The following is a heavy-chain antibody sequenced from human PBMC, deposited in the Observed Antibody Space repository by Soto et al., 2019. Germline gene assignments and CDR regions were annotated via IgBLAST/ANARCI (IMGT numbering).Heavy chain of an antibody. CDR3: AVYAAVTELSFRENWF. J-gene: IGHJ5*01. CDR2: IYPGDSDT. CDR1: GYSFTSYW. D-gene: IGHD3-10*01. Sequence: GESLKISCKGSGYSFTSYWIGWVRQMPGKGLEWMGIIYPGDSDTRYSPSFQGQVTISADKSISTADLRGSSLKRAHPARYYRAVYAAVTELSFRENWF. V-gene: IGHV5-51*01.